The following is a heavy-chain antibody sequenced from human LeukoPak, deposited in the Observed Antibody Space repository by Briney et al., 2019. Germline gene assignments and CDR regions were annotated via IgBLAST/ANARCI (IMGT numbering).Heavy chain of an antibody. D-gene: IGHD3-9*01. J-gene: IGHJ3*02. CDR1: GYTFTGYY. Sequence: ASVKVSCKASGYTFTGYYMHWVRQAPGQGLEWMGWINPNSGGTNYAQKFQGRVTMTRDTSISTAYMELSRLRSDDTAVYYCARGQRDYDILTGPRSRGAFDIWGQGTMVTVSS. CDR3: ARGQRDYDILTGPRSRGAFDI. V-gene: IGHV1-2*02. CDR2: INPNSGGT.